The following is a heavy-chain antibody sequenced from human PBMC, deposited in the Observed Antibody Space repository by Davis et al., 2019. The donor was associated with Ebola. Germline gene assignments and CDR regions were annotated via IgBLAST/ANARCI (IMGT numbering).Heavy chain of an antibody. V-gene: IGHV3-20*04. J-gene: IGHJ4*02. CDR3: ARDQRAAGTGVVGY. CDR2: IDHDSVTV. D-gene: IGHD6-13*01. Sequence: PGGSLRLSCTASGLTFGDYALSWFRQAPGKGLEWLSWIDHDSVTVHYADSVKGRFTISRDNSKNTLYLQMNSLRAEDTAVYYCARDQRAAGTGVVGYWGQGTLVTVSS. CDR1: GLTFGDYA.